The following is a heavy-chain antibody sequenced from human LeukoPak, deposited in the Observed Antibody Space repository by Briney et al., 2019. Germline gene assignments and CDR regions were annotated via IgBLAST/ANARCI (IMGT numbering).Heavy chain of an antibody. Sequence: GRSLRLSCAASGFTFSSYAMNWVRQAPGKGLEWVAAISYDGNNKYYADPVKGRFTISRDNSKNTLYLQMNSLRAEDTAVYYCAKRNSLDPWGQGTVVTVSS. CDR3: AKRNSLDP. D-gene: IGHD2-21*01. CDR2: ISYDGNNK. J-gene: IGHJ5*02. V-gene: IGHV3-30*18. CDR1: GFTFSSYA.